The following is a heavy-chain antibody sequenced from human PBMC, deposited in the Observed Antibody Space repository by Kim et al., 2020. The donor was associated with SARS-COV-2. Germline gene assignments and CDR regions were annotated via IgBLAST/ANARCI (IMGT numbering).Heavy chain of an antibody. J-gene: IGHJ4*02. CDR2: INHSGRT. CDR3: ARRLSNTSGWGSHYCDL. CDR1: GGSFSGYY. V-gene: IGHV4-34*01. D-gene: IGHD3-10*01. Sequence: SETLSLTCAVYGGSFSGYYWSWIRQPPGKGLEWIGEINHSGRTNYNPSLKSRVTISVDTSKNQFSLKLSSVTAADTAVYYCARRLSNTSGWGSHYCDLWGPGILGTVSS.